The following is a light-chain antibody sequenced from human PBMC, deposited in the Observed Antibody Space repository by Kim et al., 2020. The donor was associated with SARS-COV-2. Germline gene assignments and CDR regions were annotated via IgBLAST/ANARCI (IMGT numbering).Light chain of an antibody. CDR2: GAS. J-gene: IGKJ2*01. V-gene: IGKV3-20*01. Sequence: LSPGEGATLSCRTRQTVISSCLGWYQQKPGQAPRLLIYGASDRATGVPDRFSGSGAGTDFTLTISRLEPDDCAVYYCQQYDTSPYTFGQGTKLEI. CDR1: QTVISSC. CDR3: QQYDTSPYT.